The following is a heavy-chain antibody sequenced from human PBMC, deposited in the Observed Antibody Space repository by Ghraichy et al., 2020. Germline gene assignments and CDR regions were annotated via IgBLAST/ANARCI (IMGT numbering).Heavy chain of an antibody. CDR3: ARGAGYYDSSGYYEY. CDR2: IYTSGST. Sequence: SETLSLTCTVSGGSISSYYWSWIRQPAGKGLEWIGRIYTSGSTNYNPSLKSRVTMSVDTSKNQFSLKLSSVTTADTAVYYCARGAGYYDSSGYYEYWGQGTLVTVSS. V-gene: IGHV4-4*07. J-gene: IGHJ4*02. CDR1: GGSISSYY. D-gene: IGHD3-22*01.